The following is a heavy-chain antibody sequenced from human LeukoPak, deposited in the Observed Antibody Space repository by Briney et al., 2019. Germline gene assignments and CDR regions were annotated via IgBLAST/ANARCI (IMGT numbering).Heavy chain of an antibody. J-gene: IGHJ4*02. CDR3: ARVSVGYSSGWYEDY. CDR2: IYYSGST. Sequence: SETLSLTCTVSGGSISSSSYYWGWIRQPPGKGLEWIGSIYYSGSTYYNPSLKSRVTISVDTSKNQFSLKLSSVTAADTAVYYCARVSVGYSSGWYEDYWGQGTLVTVSS. D-gene: IGHD6-19*01. CDR1: GGSISSSSYY. V-gene: IGHV4-39*07.